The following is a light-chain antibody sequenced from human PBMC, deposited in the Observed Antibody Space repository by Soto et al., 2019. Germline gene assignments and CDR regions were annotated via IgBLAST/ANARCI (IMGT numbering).Light chain of an antibody. J-gene: IGKJ5*01. CDR1: QSLLYSSNNKNY. V-gene: IGKV4-1*01. CDR3: QQYAGTPT. Sequence: IVMTQSPDSLAVSLGESATINCKSSQSLLYSSNNKNYLAWYQQKPGQPPKLLIYWASTRASGVPARFSGSGSGTDFTLTISRLEPEDFGVYYCQQYAGTPTFGQGTRLEIK. CDR2: WAS.